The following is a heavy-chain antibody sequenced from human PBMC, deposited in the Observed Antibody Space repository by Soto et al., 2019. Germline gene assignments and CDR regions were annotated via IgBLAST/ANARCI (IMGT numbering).Heavy chain of an antibody. Sequence: SETLSLTCTVSGGSISSSSYYWGWIRQPPGKGLEWIGSIYYSGSTYYNPSLKSRVTISVDTSKNQFSLKLSSVTAADTAVYYCARHGEMYYDYVWGSYRSDYYYYGMDVWGQGTKVT. CDR3: ARHGEMYYDYVWGSYRSDYYYYGMDV. J-gene: IGHJ6*02. V-gene: IGHV4-39*01. CDR1: GGSISSSSYY. D-gene: IGHD3-16*02. CDR2: IYYSGST.